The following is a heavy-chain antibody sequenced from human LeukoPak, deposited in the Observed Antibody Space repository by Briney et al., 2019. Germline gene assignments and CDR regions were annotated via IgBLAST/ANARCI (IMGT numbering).Heavy chain of an antibody. Sequence: GRSLRLSCAASGFTFSSYGMHWVRQAPGKGLEWVAVIWYGGSNKYYADSVKGRFTISRDNSKNTLYLQMNSLRAEDTAVYYCAKDSTIFGVVILFSFDYWGQGTLVTVSS. D-gene: IGHD3-3*01. CDR3: AKDSTIFGVVILFSFDY. CDR2: IWYGGSNK. J-gene: IGHJ4*02. V-gene: IGHV3-30*18. CDR1: GFTFSSYG.